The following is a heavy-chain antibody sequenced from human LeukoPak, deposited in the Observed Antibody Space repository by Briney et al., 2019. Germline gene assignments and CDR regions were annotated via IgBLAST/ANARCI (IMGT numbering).Heavy chain of an antibody. CDR3: ARAPVLGYCSRTSCLYYFDS. CDR2: ITASGDST. Sequence: PGGSLRLSCAASGFTFSSYAMNWVRQAPGKGLEWVSTITASGDSTYYADSVKGRFAISRDISKNTLYLQMNSLRAEDTALYYCARAPVLGYCSRTSCLYYFDSWGQGILVTVSS. D-gene: IGHD2-2*01. V-gene: IGHV3-23*01. J-gene: IGHJ4*02. CDR1: GFTFSSYA.